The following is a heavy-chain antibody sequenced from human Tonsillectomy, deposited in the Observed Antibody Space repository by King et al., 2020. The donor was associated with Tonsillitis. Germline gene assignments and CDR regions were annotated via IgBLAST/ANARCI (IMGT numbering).Heavy chain of an antibody. CDR2: IYYSGST. V-gene: IGHV4-59*01. D-gene: IGHD3-10*01. CDR1: GGSISSYY. Sequence: QLQESGPGLVKPSETLSLTCTVSGGSISSYYWSWIRQPPGKGLEWIGYIYYSGSTNYNPSLKSRVTILVDTSKNQFSLKLSSVTAADTAVYYCARGYYYGSGNYYSPFDYWGQGTLVTVSS. CDR3: ARGYYYGSGNYYSPFDY. J-gene: IGHJ4*02.